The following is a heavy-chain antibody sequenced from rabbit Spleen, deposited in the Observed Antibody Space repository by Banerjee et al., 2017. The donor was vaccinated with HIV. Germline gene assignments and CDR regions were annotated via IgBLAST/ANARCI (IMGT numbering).Heavy chain of an antibody. CDR3: ARDLASVVGWNFNL. D-gene: IGHD3-1*01. CDR1: GFSFGDRDV. V-gene: IGHV1S45*01. Sequence: QQQLEESGGGLVQPTGSLTLTCKASGFSFGDRDVMCWVRQAPGKGLEWIACINTATGKAVYATWAKGRFTISRTSSTTVTLRMTSLTAADRATYFCARDLASVVGWNFNLWGQGTLVTVS. J-gene: IGHJ4*01. CDR2: INTATGKA.